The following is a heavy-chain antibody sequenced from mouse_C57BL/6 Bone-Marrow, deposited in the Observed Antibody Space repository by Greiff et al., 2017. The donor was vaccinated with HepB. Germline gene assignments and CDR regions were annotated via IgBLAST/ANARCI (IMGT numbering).Heavy chain of an antibody. CDR1: GYTFTDYY. V-gene: IGHV1-75*01. Sequence: QVQLQQSGPELVKPGASVKISCKASGYTFTDYYINWVKQRPGQGLEWIGWIFPGSGSTYYNEKFKGKATLTVDKSSSTAYMLLSSLTSEDSAVYFWASVTTVSYWYFDVWGTGTTVTVSS. D-gene: IGHD1-1*01. CDR3: ASVTTVSYWYFDV. CDR2: IFPGSGST. J-gene: IGHJ1*03.